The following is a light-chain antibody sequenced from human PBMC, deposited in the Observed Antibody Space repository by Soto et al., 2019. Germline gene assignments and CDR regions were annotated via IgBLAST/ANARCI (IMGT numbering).Light chain of an antibody. CDR2: GTS. CDR1: QNVTSN. Sequence: MVMTQSPATLSVSPGERVTLSCRTSQNVTSNLAWYQLKPGQTPSLLIYGTSTRAPDIPVRFSGSGSGTEFTLTITTVQSGDSAVYYCLQYDDWGFGPGTKVEIK. J-gene: IGKJ1*01. CDR3: LQYDDWG. V-gene: IGKV3-15*01.